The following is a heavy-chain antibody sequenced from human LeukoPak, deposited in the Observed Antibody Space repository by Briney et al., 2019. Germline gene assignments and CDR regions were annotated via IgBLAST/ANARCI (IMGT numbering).Heavy chain of an antibody. Sequence: GGSLRFSCAASGFTFSSYAMSGVRQAPGKGLEWVSAISGSGGSTYYADSVKGRFTISRDNSKNTLYLQMNSLRAEDTTVYYCAKEPFLRYFDWLFPSSYFDYWGQGPWSPSPQ. CDR1: GFTFSSYA. J-gene: IGHJ4*03. CDR3: AKEPFLRYFDWLFPSSYFDY. V-gene: IGHV3-23*01. CDR2: ISGSGGST. D-gene: IGHD3-9*01.